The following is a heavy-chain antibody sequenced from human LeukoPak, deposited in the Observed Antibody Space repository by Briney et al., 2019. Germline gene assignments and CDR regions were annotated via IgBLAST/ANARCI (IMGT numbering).Heavy chain of an antibody. CDR3: ARVKADLVGATLDAFDI. CDR2: IYHSGST. Sequence: SETLSLTCTVSGYSIGRGYSWGWIRQPPGKGLEWIGNIYHSGSTNYSPSLKSRVTISVDTSKNQFSLKLSSVTAADTAVYYCARVKADLVGATLDAFDIWGQGTMVTVSS. J-gene: IGHJ3*02. D-gene: IGHD1-26*01. CDR1: GYSIGRGYS. V-gene: IGHV4-38-2*02.